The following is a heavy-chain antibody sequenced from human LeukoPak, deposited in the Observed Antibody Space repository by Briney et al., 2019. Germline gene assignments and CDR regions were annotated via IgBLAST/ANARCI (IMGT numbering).Heavy chain of an antibody. D-gene: IGHD3-10*01. CDR3: ASTTLYGSWRNKGDSTFDY. Sequence: SETLSLTCAVSGGSISSGGYSWSWIRQPQGKGLEWIGHIYDSGSTYYNPSRKSRVTISVDRAKNQFSLKLSSVTAADTAVYYCASTTLYGSWRNKGDSTFDYWGQGTLVTVSS. CDR1: GGSISSGGYS. CDR2: IYDSGST. J-gene: IGHJ4*02. V-gene: IGHV4-30-2*01.